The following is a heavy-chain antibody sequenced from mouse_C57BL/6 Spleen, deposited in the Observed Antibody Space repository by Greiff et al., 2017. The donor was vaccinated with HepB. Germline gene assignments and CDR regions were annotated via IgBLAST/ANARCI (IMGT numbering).Heavy chain of an antibody. CDR1: GFNIKNTY. CDR3: APLYYGSSYGPAWFAY. CDR2: IDPANGNT. V-gene: IGHV14-3*01. Sequence: EVKLQQSVAELVRPGASVKLSCTASGFNIKNTYMHWVKQRPEQGLEWIGRIDPANGNTKYAPKFQGKATITADTSSNTAYLQLSSLTSEDTAIYYCAPLYYGSSYGPAWFAYWGQGTLVTVSA. J-gene: IGHJ3*01. D-gene: IGHD1-1*01.